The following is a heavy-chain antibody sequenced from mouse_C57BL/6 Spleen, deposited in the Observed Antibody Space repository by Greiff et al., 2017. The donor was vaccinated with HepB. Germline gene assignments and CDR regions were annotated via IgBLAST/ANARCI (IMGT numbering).Heavy chain of an antibody. J-gene: IGHJ3*01. D-gene: IGHD2-1*01. Sequence: QVQLQQSGAELARPGASVKLSCKASGYTFTSYGISWVKQRTGQGLEWIGEIYPRSGNTYYNEKFKDKATLTVDKSSSTAYMQLSSLTSEDSAVYYCARGIYGKPWFAYWGQVTLVTVSA. V-gene: IGHV1-81*01. CDR1: GYTFTSYG. CDR3: ARGIYGKPWFAY. CDR2: IYPRSGNT.